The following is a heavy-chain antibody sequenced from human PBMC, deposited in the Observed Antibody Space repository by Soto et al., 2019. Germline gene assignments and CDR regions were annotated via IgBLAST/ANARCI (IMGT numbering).Heavy chain of an antibody. J-gene: IGHJ3*02. CDR1: GFTFSSYG. V-gene: IGHV3-30*18. CDR2: ISYDGSNK. CDR3: AKMYSSSWMDEAFDI. D-gene: IGHD6-13*01. Sequence: QVQLVESGGGVVQPGRSLRLSCAASGFTFSSYGMHWVRQAPGKGLEWVAVISYDGSNKYYADSVKGRFTISRDNSKYTLYLQMNSLSAEDTAVYYCAKMYSSSWMDEAFDIWGQGTMVTVSS.